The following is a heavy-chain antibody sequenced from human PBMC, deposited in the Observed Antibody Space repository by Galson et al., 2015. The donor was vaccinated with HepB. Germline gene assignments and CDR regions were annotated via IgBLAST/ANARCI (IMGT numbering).Heavy chain of an antibody. Sequence: ETLSLTCTVSGGSISSSSYYWGWIRQPPGKGLEWIGSIYYSGSTYYNPSLKSRVTISVDTSKNQFSLKLSSVTAADTAVYYCTSVLGPRSRTYSGYDHVGYSRDWGQGTLVTVSS. CDR1: GGSISSSSYY. CDR2: IYYSGST. CDR3: TSVLGPRSRTYSGYDHVGYSRD. V-gene: IGHV4-39*01. J-gene: IGHJ4*02. D-gene: IGHD5-12*01.